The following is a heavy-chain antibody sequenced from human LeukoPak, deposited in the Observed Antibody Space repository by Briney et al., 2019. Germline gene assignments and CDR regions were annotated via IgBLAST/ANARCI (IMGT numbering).Heavy chain of an antibody. D-gene: IGHD1-26*01. J-gene: IGHJ6*02. V-gene: IGHV1-69*04. CDR3: ARDQSGSSYYYYGMDV. CDR2: IIPIFGIA. Sequence: SVKVSCKASGGTFSSYAISWVRQAPGQGLEWMGRIIPIFGIANYAQKFQGRVTITADKSTSTAYMGLSSLRSEDTAVYYCARDQSGSSYYYYGMDVWGQGTTVTVSS. CDR1: GGTFSSYA.